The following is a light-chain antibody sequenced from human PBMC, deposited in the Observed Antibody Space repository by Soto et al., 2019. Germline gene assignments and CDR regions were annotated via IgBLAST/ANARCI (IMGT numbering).Light chain of an antibody. CDR3: AAWDDSLSGAV. J-gene: IGLJ7*01. V-gene: IGLV1-47*01. CDR1: SSNIGSNY. CDR2: RNN. Sequence: QSVLIQPPSASGTPGQRVTISCSGSSSNIGSNYVYWYQQLPGTAPKLLIYRNNQRPSGVPDRFSGSKSGTSASLAISGLRSEDEDDYYCAAWDDSLSGAVFGGGTQLTVL.